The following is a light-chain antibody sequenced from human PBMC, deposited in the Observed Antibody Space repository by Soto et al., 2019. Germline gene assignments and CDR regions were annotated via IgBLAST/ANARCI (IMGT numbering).Light chain of an antibody. Sequence: QSALTQPASVSGSPGQSITISCTGTSSDVGGYNYVSWYQHFPGKAPKLLIYDVSNRPSGVSSRFSGSKSGNTASLTISGLQAEDEADYYCTSGRSSAPSYVFGTGTKLTVL. CDR1: SSDVGGYNY. V-gene: IGLV2-14*03. CDR2: DVS. J-gene: IGLJ1*01. CDR3: TSGRSSAPSYV.